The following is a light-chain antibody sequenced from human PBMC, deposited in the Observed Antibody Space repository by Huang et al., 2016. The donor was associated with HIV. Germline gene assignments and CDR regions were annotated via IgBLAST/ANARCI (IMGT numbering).Light chain of an antibody. Sequence: EVVITQSPAIVSVSPGERATLSCRASQHVNTYLAWYKHNPGQAPRRLISGASTRATGIPARFSGNGSETEFTLTISSLQSEDFAIYYCQQYNNWPPLTFGGGTKVENK. J-gene: IGKJ4*01. CDR3: QQYNNWPPLT. CDR2: GAS. V-gene: IGKV3-15*01. CDR1: QHVNTY.